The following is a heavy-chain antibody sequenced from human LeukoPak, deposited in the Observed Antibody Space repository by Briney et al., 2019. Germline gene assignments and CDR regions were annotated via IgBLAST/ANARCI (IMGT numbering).Heavy chain of an antibody. D-gene: IGHD3-9*01. V-gene: IGHV1-8*01. J-gene: IGHJ6*03. CDR2: MNPNSGNT. CDR3: ARVVTDFDWLFRYYYYYMDV. Sequence: ASVKVSCKASGYTFTSYDINWVRQATGQGLEWMGWMNPNSGNTGYAQKFQSRVTMTRNTSISTAYMELSSLRSEDTAVYYCARVVTDFDWLFRYYYYYMDVWGKGTTVTISS. CDR1: GYTFTSYD.